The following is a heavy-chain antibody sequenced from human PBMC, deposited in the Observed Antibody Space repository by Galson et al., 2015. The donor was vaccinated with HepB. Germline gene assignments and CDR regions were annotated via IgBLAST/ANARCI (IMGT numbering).Heavy chain of an antibody. CDR1: GFAFGSDA. CDR3: AKEERFYDFWSGYFSS. Sequence: SLRLSCAASGFAFGSDAMSWVRQAPGKGLEWVSGMSGSGYSVYYADAVKGRFTISRDNPKKTLYLHMTSLRAEDTAVYYCAKEERFYDFWSGYFSSWGQGSLVIVSS. J-gene: IGHJ5*02. CDR2: MSGSGYSV. D-gene: IGHD3-3*01. V-gene: IGHV3-23*01.